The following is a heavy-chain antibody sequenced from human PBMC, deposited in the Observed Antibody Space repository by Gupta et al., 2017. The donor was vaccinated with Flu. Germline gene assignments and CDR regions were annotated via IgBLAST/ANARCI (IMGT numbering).Heavy chain of an antibody. CDR2: IHPCDPDI. CDR1: VYYFSSYW. Sequence: VQLAKSRAEDNKSGESLNISPMGSVYYFSSYWIAWVRQTPGKGLEWMGIIHPCDPDITYSPSFQGQVTISADKSISTAYLQWSTLKASDTATYYCARLNYYDTRGYFPQGMDVWGQGTTVTVSS. J-gene: IGHJ6*02. CDR3: ARLNYYDTRGYFPQGMDV. V-gene: IGHV5-51*03. D-gene: IGHD3-22*01.